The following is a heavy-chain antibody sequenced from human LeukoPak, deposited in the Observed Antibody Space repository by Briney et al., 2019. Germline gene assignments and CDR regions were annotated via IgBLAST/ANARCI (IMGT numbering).Heavy chain of an antibody. J-gene: IGHJ4*02. V-gene: IGHV4-59*08. D-gene: IGHD4-17*01. CDR2: IYYSGST. CDR3: PGTPDVEYGDPLPLDY. Sequence: SETLSLPCTVSGGSISSYYLSWIRQPPGKGLEWIGYIYYSGSTNYNPSLKSRFSISVGTSKNQFSLNLSSLTAPDTAVYDCPGTPDVEYGDPLPLDYWGQRTLVIVSS. CDR1: GGSISSYY.